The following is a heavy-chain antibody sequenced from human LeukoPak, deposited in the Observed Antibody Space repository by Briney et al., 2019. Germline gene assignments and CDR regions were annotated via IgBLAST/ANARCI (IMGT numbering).Heavy chain of an antibody. D-gene: IGHD3-10*01. CDR2: IYLTGST. CDR1: GGSISSRNW. CDR3: ARRGGSGSYYNGYYYYMDV. J-gene: IGHJ6*03. V-gene: IGHV4-4*02. Sequence: SGTLSLTCAVSGGSISSRNWWSWVRPPPGKGLEWIGEIYLTGSTNYNPSLKSRVTISVDKSKNQFSLNLSSVTAADTAVYYCARRGGSGSYYNGYYYYMDVWGKGTTVTISS.